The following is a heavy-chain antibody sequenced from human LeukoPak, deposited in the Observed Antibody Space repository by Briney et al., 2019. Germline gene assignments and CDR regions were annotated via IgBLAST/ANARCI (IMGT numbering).Heavy chain of an antibody. D-gene: IGHD2-21*02. J-gene: IGHJ4*02. Sequence: GGSLRLSCAASGFTFDRYTLHWVRQSPGKGLEWVSLINRRGHTYYADSVKGRSTISRDNSRNSLYLQMNSLGPEDTALYHCAKELNCPSDCLFFDYWGQGTLVTVSS. V-gene: IGHV3-43*01. CDR1: GFTFDRYT. CDR3: AKELNCPSDCLFFDY. CDR2: INRRGHT.